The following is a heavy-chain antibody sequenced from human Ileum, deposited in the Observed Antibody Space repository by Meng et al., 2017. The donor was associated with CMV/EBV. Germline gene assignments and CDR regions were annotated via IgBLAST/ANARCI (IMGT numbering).Heavy chain of an antibody. Sequence: GESLKISCAASGFTFSTYGMHWVRQAPGKGLEWVAVMYSGGATYYADSVKGRFTVSRDDSKNILYLHMDTLRTEDTALYYCARGSAFDTWGQGTMVTVSS. CDR2: MYSGGAT. CDR1: GFTFSTYG. J-gene: IGHJ3*02. V-gene: IGHV3-NL1*01. D-gene: IGHD3-16*01. CDR3: ARGSAFDT.